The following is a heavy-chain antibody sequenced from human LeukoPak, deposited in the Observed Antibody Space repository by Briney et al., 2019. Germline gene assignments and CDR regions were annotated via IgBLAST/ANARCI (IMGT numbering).Heavy chain of an antibody. J-gene: IGHJ4*02. CDR1: GYTLTSYD. D-gene: IGHD4-11*01. Sequence: VASVTVSCKASGYTLTSYDINWVRQAPGQGLEWMGWMNPNSGNTGYAQKFQGRVTMTRNTSISTAYMELSRLRSDDTAVYYCARAPPSPTDYYFDYWGQGTLVTVSS. CDR2: MNPNSGNT. CDR3: ARAPPSPTDYYFDY. V-gene: IGHV1-8*01.